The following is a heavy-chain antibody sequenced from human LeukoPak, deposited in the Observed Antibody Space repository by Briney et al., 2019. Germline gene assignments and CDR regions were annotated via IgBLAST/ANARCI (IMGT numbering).Heavy chain of an antibody. V-gene: IGHV1-18*01. CDR3: ARDRLVVVAATPVDAFDI. Sequence: ASVKVSCKASGYTFTSYGIGWVQQAPGQGLEWMGWISAYNGNTNYAQKLQGRVTMTTDTSTSTAYMELRSLRSDDTAVYYCARDRLVVVAATPVDAFDIWGQGTMVTVSS. J-gene: IGHJ3*02. CDR2: ISAYNGNT. D-gene: IGHD2-15*01. CDR1: GYTFTSYG.